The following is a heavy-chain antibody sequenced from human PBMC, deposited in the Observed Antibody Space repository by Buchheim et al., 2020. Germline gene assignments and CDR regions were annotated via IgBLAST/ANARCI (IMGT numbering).Heavy chain of an antibody. V-gene: IGHV4-34*01. D-gene: IGHD1-26*01. CDR1: GESFSGHF. CDR3: ARWGEGPANYFYDY. J-gene: IGHJ4*02. CDR2: INYNGIT. Sequence: QVQLHQWGTALLRPSETLSLTCAVSGESFSGHFWSWVRQSPGKGLEWIGDINYNGITNFNTSLESRLSMSVDTTRKRFSLKLNSVTAADTAVYYCARWGEGPANYFYDYWGQGSL.